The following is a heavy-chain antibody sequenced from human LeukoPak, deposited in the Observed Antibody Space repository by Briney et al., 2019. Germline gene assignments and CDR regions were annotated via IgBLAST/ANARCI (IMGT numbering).Heavy chain of an antibody. CDR2: ISYDGSNK. CDR3: AKDRGYYDSSVRELDY. V-gene: IGHV3-30*18. Sequence: VGSLRLSCAAPGFTFTSYGTHWVRQAPGKRLEWVAVISYDGSNKYYADSVKGRFTISRDNSKNALYLQMNSLRAEDTAVYYCAKDRGYYDSSVRELDYWGQGTLVTVSS. CDR1: GFTFTSYG. J-gene: IGHJ4*02. D-gene: IGHD3-22*01.